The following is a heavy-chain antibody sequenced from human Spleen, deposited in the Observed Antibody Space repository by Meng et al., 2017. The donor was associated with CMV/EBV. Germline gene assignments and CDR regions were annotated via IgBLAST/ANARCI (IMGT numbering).Heavy chain of an antibody. CDR2: ISWNSGSI. J-gene: IGHJ4*02. D-gene: IGHD2-15*01. CDR1: GLTFDDHA. CDR3: AKATCSGGSCAGLDY. V-gene: IGHV3-9*01. Sequence: GGSLRLSCAASGLTFDDHAMHWVRQVPGKGLEWVSGISWNSGSIGYADSVKGRFTISRDNAKNSLYLQMNSLRAEDTALYYCAKATCSGGSCAGLDYWGQGALVTVSS.